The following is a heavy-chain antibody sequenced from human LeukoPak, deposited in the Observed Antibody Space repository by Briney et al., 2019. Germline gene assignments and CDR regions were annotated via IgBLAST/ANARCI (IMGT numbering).Heavy chain of an antibody. V-gene: IGHV3-30*02. CDR2: IWYDGSNK. Sequence: GGSLRLSCAASGFTFSSYGMHWVRQAPGKGLEWVAFIWYDGSNKYYADSVKGRFTISRDNSKNTLYLQMNSLRAEDTAVYYCAKDRGDIVATIDYWGQGTLVTVSS. CDR3: AKDRGDIVATIDY. CDR1: GFTFSSYG. J-gene: IGHJ4*02. D-gene: IGHD5-12*01.